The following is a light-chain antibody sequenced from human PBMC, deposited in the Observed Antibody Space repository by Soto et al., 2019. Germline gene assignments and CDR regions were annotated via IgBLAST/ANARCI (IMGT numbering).Light chain of an antibody. CDR3: TSYSSSSTYVV. J-gene: IGLJ2*01. CDR1: SSDVGGYKY. V-gene: IGLV2-14*01. Sequence: QSVLTQPASVSGSPGQSITISCTGTSSDVGGYKYVCWYQQHPGRAPRLMIYEVSNRPSGVSNRFSGSKSGNTASLTISGLQPEDEGEYYCTSYSSSSTYVVFGGGTQLTLL. CDR2: EVS.